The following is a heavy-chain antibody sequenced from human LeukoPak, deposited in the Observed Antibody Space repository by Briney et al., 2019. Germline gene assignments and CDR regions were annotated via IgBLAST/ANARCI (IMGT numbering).Heavy chain of an antibody. CDR1: GYTFTGYY. J-gene: IGHJ5*02. Sequence: ASMKVSCKASGYTFTGYYIHWVRQAPGQGLEWMGWINPHSGGTNYAQKFQGRVTMTRDTSISTAYMELSRLRSDDTAVYYCARTPTYYYDSSGYNNWFDPWGQGALVTVSS. CDR3: ARTPTYYYDSSGYNNWFDP. CDR2: INPHSGGT. D-gene: IGHD3-22*01. V-gene: IGHV1-2*02.